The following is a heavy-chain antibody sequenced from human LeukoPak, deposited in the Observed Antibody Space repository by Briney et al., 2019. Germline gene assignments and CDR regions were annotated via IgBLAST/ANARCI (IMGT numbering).Heavy chain of an antibody. D-gene: IGHD3-3*01. Sequence: GALVKVSCKASGYTFTSFGISWVRQAPGQGLEWMGWISTYTGKANYAQKFHDKVTMTTDTATSTVYMELHSLRSEDTAVYYCARDLLFEGMLEWLLEYWGQGTLVTVSS. V-gene: IGHV1-18*01. CDR1: GYTFTSFG. CDR2: ISTYTGKA. CDR3: ARDLLFEGMLEWLLEY. J-gene: IGHJ1*01.